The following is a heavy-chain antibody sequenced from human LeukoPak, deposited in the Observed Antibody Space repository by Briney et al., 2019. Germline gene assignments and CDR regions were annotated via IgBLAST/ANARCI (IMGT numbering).Heavy chain of an antibody. V-gene: IGHV4-4*07. CDR2: ANTRGST. Sequence: SETLSLTCTVSGASITGNYYWSWIRQPAGKGLEWIGRANTRGSTNYNPSLKSRATMSADASENQISLKLASVTAADTAVYYCVREPRDCSSSICFTRTPPYYYYYMDVWGKGTTVTVSS. D-gene: IGHD2-2*02. J-gene: IGHJ6*03. CDR1: GASITGNYY. CDR3: VREPRDCSSSICFTRTPPYYYYYMDV.